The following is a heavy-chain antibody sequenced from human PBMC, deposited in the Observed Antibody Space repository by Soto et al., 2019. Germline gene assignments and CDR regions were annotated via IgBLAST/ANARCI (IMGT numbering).Heavy chain of an antibody. CDR2: IWYDGSNK. V-gene: IGHV3-33*01. D-gene: IGHD6-19*01. Sequence: GGSLRLSCAASGFTFSSYGMHWVRQAPGKGLEWVAVIWYDGSNKYYADSVKGRFTISRDNSKNTLYLQMNSLRAEDTAVYYCARDSCSCWYDGDDAFYIWGQGTMVPVSS. CDR1: GFTFSSYG. J-gene: IGHJ3*02. CDR3: ARDSCSCWYDGDDAFYI.